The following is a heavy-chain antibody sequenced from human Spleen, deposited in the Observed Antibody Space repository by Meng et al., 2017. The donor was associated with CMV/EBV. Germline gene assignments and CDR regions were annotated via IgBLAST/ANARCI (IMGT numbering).Heavy chain of an antibody. J-gene: IGHJ4*02. CDR1: GYTFTSYD. Sequence: CKASGYTFTSYDINWVRQATGQGIEWRGWMNTNSGNTGYAQKVQGRVTRTRNTSISTAYMELSSLRSEDTAVYYCARRGEYGSGFDYWGQGTLVTVSS. D-gene: IGHD3-10*01. CDR3: ARRGEYGSGFDY. V-gene: IGHV1-8*01. CDR2: MNTNSGNT.